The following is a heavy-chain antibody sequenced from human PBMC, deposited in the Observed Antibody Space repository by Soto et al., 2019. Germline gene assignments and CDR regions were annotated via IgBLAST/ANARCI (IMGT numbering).Heavy chain of an antibody. Sequence: EVQLVESGGGLVQPGGSLRLSCAASGFTFSSYWMHWVRQAPGKGLVWVSSISSDASSTSYADPMKGRFTISRDNAKNTVFLQMNSVRAEDTAVYYCARLPNKSPQNWGQGTLVIVSP. CDR2: ISSDASST. J-gene: IGHJ1*01. CDR3: ARLPNKSPQN. V-gene: IGHV3-74*01. CDR1: GFTFSSYW.